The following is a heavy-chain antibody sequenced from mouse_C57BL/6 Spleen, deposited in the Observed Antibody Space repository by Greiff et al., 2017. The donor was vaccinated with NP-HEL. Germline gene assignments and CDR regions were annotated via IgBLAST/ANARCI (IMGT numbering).Heavy chain of an antibody. V-gene: IGHV1-15*01. J-gene: IGHJ2*01. CDR3: TRRGLRYPRFDY. CDR1: GYTFTDYE. CDR2: IDPETGGT. Sequence: QVHVKQSGAELVRPGASVTLSCKASGYTFTDYEMHWVKQTPVHGLEWIGAIDPETGGTAYNQKFKGKAILTADKSSSTAYMELRSLTSEDSAVYYCTRRGLRYPRFDYWGQGTTLTVSS. D-gene: IGHD1-1*01.